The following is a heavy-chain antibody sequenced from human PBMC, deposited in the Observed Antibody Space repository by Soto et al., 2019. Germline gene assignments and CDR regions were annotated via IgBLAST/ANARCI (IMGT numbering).Heavy chain of an antibody. CDR3: ARSPRSSPYFDY. V-gene: IGHV5-51*01. CDR2: IYPGDHET. CDR1: GYTFPNFW. D-gene: IGHD6-13*01. J-gene: IGHJ4*02. Sequence: PGESLKISCRCFGYTFPNFWIAWVRHLPGKGLEWMGIIYPGDHETRYSPSFHGKVTISADKSINTAYLQWSSLEASDSAFYYCARSPRSSPYFDYWGQGALVTVSS.